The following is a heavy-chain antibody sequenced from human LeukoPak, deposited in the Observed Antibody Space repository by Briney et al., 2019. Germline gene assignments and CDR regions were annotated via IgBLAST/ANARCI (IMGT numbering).Heavy chain of an antibody. CDR3: ARNKAVTFNWFDP. D-gene: IGHD6-19*01. CDR2: ISYSGST. Sequence: SETLSLTCTVSGDPISSYHWSWLRQPPGRALEGLGYISYSGSTNHNPALKRRVAITVDTSKNQISLKLSSVTAADTAVYYCARNKAVTFNWFDPWGQGTLVTVSS. J-gene: IGHJ5*02. V-gene: IGHV4-59*13. CDR1: GDPISSYH.